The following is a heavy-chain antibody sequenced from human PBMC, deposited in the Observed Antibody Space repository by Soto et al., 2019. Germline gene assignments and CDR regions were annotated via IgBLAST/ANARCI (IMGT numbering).Heavy chain of an antibody. CDR1: GFPFSSYG. CDR2: IWYDGTNK. J-gene: IGHJ6*02. Sequence: VWSLSLSCAASGFPFSSYGMHWVRQAQGKGLEWVAVIWYDGTNKYYADSVKGRFTISRDNSKNTLYLQMNSLRAEDTAVYYCARDFWSGYAPVYGVDVWGQGTTVIVSS. V-gene: IGHV3-33*01. D-gene: IGHD3-3*01. CDR3: ARDFWSGYAPVYGVDV.